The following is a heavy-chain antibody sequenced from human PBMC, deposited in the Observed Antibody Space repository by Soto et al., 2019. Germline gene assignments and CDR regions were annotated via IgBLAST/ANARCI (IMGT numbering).Heavy chain of an antibody. CDR2: ISYDGSNK. CDR3: AREGGHCSGGSCYFYYYYGMDV. V-gene: IGHV3-30-3*01. D-gene: IGHD2-15*01. Sequence: QVQLVESGGGVVQPGRSLRLSCAASGFTFSSYAMHWVRQAPGKGLEWVAVISYDGSNKYYADSVKGRFTISRDNSKNTLYLQMNSLRDEDTAVYYCAREGGHCSGGSCYFYYYYGMDVWGQGTTVTVSS. CDR1: GFTFSSYA. J-gene: IGHJ6*02.